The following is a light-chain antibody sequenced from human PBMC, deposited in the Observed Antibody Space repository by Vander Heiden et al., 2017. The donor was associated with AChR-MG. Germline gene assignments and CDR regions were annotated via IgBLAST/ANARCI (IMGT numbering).Light chain of an antibody. J-gene: IGLJ1*01. CDR1: SSDVGGYNY. CDR3: SSYTSSSTLAYV. CDR2: DVS. V-gene: IGLV2-14*03. Sequence: QSALTQPASVSGSPGPSLTISCTGTSSDVGGYNYVSWYQQHPGKAPKLMIYDVSNRPSGVSNRFSGSKSGNTASLTISGLQAEDEVDYYCSSYTSSSTLAYVFGTGTKVTVL.